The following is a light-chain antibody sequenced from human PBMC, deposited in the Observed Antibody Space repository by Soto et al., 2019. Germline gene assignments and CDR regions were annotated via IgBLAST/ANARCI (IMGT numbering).Light chain of an antibody. Sequence: IVLTQYTATLSLSPGERATLSCRSSQSVSSYLAWYQQKPGQAPRLLIYDASNRATGIPARFSGSGSGTDFTLTISSLEPEDFAVYYCQQRTNWPPITFGQGTRLEI. CDR2: DAS. CDR1: QSVSSY. J-gene: IGKJ5*01. CDR3: QQRTNWPPIT. V-gene: IGKV3-11*01.